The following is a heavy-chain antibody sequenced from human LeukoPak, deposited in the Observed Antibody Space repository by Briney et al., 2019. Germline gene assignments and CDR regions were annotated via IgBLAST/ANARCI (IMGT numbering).Heavy chain of an antibody. Sequence: SETLSFTCTVSGGSISSYYWSWIRQPPGKGLEWIGNIFYSGSTNYNPSLKSRVTISVDTAKNQFSLKLSSVTAADTAVYYCARQGGLYFSIWGQRTMVTVSS. V-gene: IGHV4-59*08. CDR2: IFYSGST. CDR3: ARQGGLYFSI. D-gene: IGHD2-2*02. CDR1: GGSISSYY. J-gene: IGHJ3*02.